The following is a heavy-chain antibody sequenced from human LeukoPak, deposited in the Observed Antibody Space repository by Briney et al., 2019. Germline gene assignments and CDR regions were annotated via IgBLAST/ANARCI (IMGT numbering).Heavy chain of an antibody. V-gene: IGHV3-30*18. CDR2: ISYDGSNK. CDR1: GFTFSSYG. CDR3: AKVAQRAFDI. Sequence: PGGSLRLSCAASGFTFSSYGMHWVRQAPGKGLEWVAVISYDGSNKYYADSVKGRFTISRDNSKNTLYLQMNSLRAEDTAVYYCAKVAQRAFDIWGQGTMVTVSS. J-gene: IGHJ3*02.